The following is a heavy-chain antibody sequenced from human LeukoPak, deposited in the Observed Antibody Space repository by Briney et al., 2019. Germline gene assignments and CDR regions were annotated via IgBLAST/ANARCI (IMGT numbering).Heavy chain of an antibody. Sequence: GGSLRLSCAASGFTFSSYWMHWVRQAPGKGLVWVSRINSDGSSTSYADSVKGRFTISRDNAKNTLYLQMNSLRVEDTAVYYCAKDHYYGSGSYYNDNYMDVWGKGTTVTIFS. CDR2: INSDGSST. CDR3: AKDHYYGSGSYYNDNYMDV. J-gene: IGHJ6*03. CDR1: GFTFSSYW. D-gene: IGHD3-10*01. V-gene: IGHV3-74*01.